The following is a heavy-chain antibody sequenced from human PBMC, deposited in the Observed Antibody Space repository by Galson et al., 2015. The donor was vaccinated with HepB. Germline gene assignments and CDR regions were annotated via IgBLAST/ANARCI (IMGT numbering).Heavy chain of an antibody. V-gene: IGHV6-1*01. CDR1: GDSVSSNSAT. J-gene: IGHJ5*02. D-gene: IGHD1-7*01. Sequence: CAISGDSVSSNSATWNWIRQSPSRGLEWLGRIYYRSRWFNDYVLSVKSRITINPDTSKNQFSLRLNSVTPEDTAVYFCARGTSIAGTTWWFDPWGQGTLVTVSS. CDR3: ARGTSIAGTTWWFDP. CDR2: IYYRSRWFN.